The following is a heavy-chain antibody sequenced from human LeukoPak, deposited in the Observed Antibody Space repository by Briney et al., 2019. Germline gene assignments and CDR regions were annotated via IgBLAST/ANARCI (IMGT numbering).Heavy chain of an antibody. CDR2: IYSSGSTI. V-gene: IGHV3-48*04. J-gene: IGHJ4*02. CDR1: GFTFSSYG. Sequence: GGSLRLSCAASGFTFSSYGMHWVRQAPGKGLEWVSYIYSSGSTIYYADSVKGRFTISRDNAKNSLYLQMNSLRAEDTAVYYCAREGGDGYNVGFNYWGQGTLVTVSS. D-gene: IGHD5-24*01. CDR3: AREGGDGYNVGFNY.